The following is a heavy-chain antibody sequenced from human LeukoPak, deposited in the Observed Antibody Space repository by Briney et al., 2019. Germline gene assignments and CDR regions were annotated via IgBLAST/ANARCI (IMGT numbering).Heavy chain of an antibody. Sequence: SETLSLTCAVYGGSFSGYYWGWIRQPPGKGLEWIGEINHSGSTDYNPSLKSRVTISVDTSKNQFSLKLSSVTAADTAVYYCAGTRTRYYDILTGYFYWGQGTLVTVSS. V-gene: IGHV4-34*01. CDR3: AGTRTRYYDILTGYFY. CDR1: GGSFSGYY. D-gene: IGHD3-9*01. J-gene: IGHJ4*02. CDR2: INHSGST.